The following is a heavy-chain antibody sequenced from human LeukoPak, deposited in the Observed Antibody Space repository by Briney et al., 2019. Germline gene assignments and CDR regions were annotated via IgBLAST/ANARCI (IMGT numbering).Heavy chain of an antibody. D-gene: IGHD6-13*01. CDR2: IWYDGSNK. J-gene: IGHJ5*02. CDR3: AREASTIALVRGTKNWFDP. CDR1: GFTFSSYG. Sequence: GGSLRLSCAASGFTFSSYGMHWVRQAPGKGLEWVAVIWYDGSNKYYADSVKGRFTISRDNSKNTLYLQMNSLRAEDTAVYYCAREASTIALVRGTKNWFDPWGQGTLVTVSS. V-gene: IGHV3-33*01.